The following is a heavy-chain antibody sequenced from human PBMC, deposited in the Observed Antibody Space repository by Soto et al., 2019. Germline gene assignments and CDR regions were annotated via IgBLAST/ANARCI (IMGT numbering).Heavy chain of an antibody. J-gene: IGHJ6*03. D-gene: IGHD2-2*01. CDR2: INPSGGNT. CDR1: GYTFTSYY. Sequence: GASVKVSCKASGYTFTSYYMHWVRQAPGQGLEWKGIINPSGGNTSYAQKFQGRVNMTRDTSTSTVYMELSSLRSEDTAVYYCARDGGIVVVPAAILDYYYYMDVWGKGTTVTVSS. CDR3: ARDGGIVVVPAAILDYYYYMDV. V-gene: IGHV1-46*03.